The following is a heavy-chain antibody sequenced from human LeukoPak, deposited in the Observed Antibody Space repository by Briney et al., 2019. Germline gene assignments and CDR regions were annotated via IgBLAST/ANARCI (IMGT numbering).Heavy chain of an antibody. D-gene: IGHD6-19*01. Sequence: PGGSLRLSCAASGFTFSSFSMHWVRQAPGKGLEYVSAVSSNGDSTYYANSVKGRFTISRDNSKNMVYLQMNSLRAEDTAVYYCARTREQWQVLDYWGQGTLVTVSS. CDR1: GFTFSSFS. CDR2: VSSNGDST. V-gene: IGHV3-64*01. CDR3: ARTREQWQVLDY. J-gene: IGHJ4*02.